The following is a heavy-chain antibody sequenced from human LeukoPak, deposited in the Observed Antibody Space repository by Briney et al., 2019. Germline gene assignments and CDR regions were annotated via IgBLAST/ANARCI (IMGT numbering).Heavy chain of an antibody. D-gene: IGHD6-6*01. CDR2: ISGSGGST. V-gene: IGHV3-23*01. CDR1: GFTFSSYG. CDR3: AKSFGEAAPREPFDY. Sequence: GGSLRLSCAASGFTFSSYGMSWVRRAPGKGLEWVSAISGSGGSTYYADSVKGRFTISRDNSKNTLYLQMNSLRAEDTAVYYCAKSFGEAAPREPFDYWGQGTLVTVSS. J-gene: IGHJ4*02.